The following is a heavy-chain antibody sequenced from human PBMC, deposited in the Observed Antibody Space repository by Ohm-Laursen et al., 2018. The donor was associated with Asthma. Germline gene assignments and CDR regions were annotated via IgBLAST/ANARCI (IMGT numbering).Heavy chain of an antibody. CDR2: IYYSGST. Sequence: SGTLSLTCTVSGGSISSSSYYWGWIRQPPGKGLEWIGSIYYSGSTYYNLSLKSRVTISVDTSKNQFALKLTSVTAADTAVYYCARARGNYYYYGMDVWAQGTTVTVSS. J-gene: IGHJ6*02. CDR1: GGSISSSSYY. V-gene: IGHV4-39*01. CDR3: ARARGNYYYYGMDV.